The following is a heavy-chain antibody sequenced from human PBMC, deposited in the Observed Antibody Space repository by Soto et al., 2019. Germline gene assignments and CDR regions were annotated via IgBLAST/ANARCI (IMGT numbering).Heavy chain of an antibody. V-gene: IGHV3-21*01. J-gene: IGHJ5*02. Sequence: EVQLVESGGGLVKPGGSLRLSCAASGFTFSSYSMNWVRQAPGKGLEWVSSISSSSSYIYYADSVKGRFTISRDNAKNSLHLQMNSLRAEDTAVYYCARDVVPAAMRGWFDPWGQGPLVTVSS. CDR2: ISSSSSYI. CDR3: ARDVVPAAMRGWFDP. D-gene: IGHD2-2*01. CDR1: GFTFSSYS.